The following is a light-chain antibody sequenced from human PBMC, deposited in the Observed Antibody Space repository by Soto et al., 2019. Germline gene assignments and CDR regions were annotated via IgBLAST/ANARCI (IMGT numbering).Light chain of an antibody. V-gene: IGKV1-5*01. Sequence: DIPMTQSPSTLSASVGDRVTITCRASQSISSWLAWYQQKPGKAPKLLIYDASSLESGVPSRFSGSGSGTEFTLTISSLQPDDFATYXCQQYNSYSWTFGQGTKVEIK. CDR3: QQYNSYSWT. CDR2: DAS. CDR1: QSISSW. J-gene: IGKJ1*01.